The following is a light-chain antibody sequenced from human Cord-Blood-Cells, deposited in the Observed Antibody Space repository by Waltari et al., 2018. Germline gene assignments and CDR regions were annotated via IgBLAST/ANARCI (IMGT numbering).Light chain of an antibody. J-gene: IGKJ1*01. CDR2: GAS. CDR1: QSFSSN. Sequence: EIVMPQPPATLPVSPGERATLPCRARQSFSSNLAWYQQKPGQAPRLLIYGASTRATGIPARFSGSGSGTEFTLTISSLQSEDFAVYYCQQYNNWPRTFGQGTKVEIK. CDR3: QQYNNWPRT. V-gene: IGKV3-15*01.